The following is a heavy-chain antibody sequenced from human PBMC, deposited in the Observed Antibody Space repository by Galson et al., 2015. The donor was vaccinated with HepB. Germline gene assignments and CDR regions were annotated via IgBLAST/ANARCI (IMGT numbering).Heavy chain of an antibody. CDR1: GDSISRSTYY. D-gene: IGHD3/OR15-3a*01. V-gene: IGHV4-39*01. Sequence: SETLSLTCSVSGDSISRSTYYWGWIRQPPGKGLEWIGTISSSGGVYFKPSLTSRVTISVDTSKNLFSLKLVSVTAADTALYYCARHGWTHSCLFDYWGQGTLVTVSS. J-gene: IGHJ4*02. CDR3: ARHGWTHSCLFDY. CDR2: ISSSGGV.